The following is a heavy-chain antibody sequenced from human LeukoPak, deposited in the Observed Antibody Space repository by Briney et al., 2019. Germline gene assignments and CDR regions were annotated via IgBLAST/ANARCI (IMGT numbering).Heavy chain of an antibody. Sequence: GGCLRLSCVASGLTFSSYAMSWVRPAQGKGLEWVSAICGSGGSTYYADSVKGRFTISRDNSKNTLYLQRTSWRAEDTAVYYCAKDRGYCSGGSCYRIGVWVYWGQGTLVTVSS. J-gene: IGHJ4*02. D-gene: IGHD2-15*01. CDR1: GLTFSSYA. CDR3: AKDRGYCSGGSCYRIGVWVY. CDR2: ICGSGGST. V-gene: IGHV3-23*01.